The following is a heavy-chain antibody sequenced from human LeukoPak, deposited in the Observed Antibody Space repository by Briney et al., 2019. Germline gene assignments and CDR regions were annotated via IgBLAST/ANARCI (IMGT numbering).Heavy chain of an antibody. CDR2: IIPIFGTA. V-gene: IGHV1-69*13. D-gene: IGHD6-13*01. CDR3: ARGLTIAAAGEGNWFDP. Sequence: SVKVSCKASGGTFSSYAISWVRQAPGQGLEWMGGIIPIFGTANYAQKFLGRVTITADESTSTAYMELSSLRSEDTAVYYCARGLTIAAAGEGNWFDPWGQGTLVTVSS. CDR1: GGTFSSYA. J-gene: IGHJ5*02.